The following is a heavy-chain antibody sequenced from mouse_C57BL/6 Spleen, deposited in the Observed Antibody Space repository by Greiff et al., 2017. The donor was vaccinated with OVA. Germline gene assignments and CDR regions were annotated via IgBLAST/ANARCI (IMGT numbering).Heavy chain of an antibody. CDR3: ASAGYYSKCEGDFDY. Sequence: DVKLQEPGAELVRPGASVKLSCTASGYNFKDDYMHWVKQRPEQGLEWIGWIDPVDGDTEYASKFQGKATITADTSSDTTYLQLRSLTSEDTAVEYCASAGYYSKCEGDFDYWGQGTTLTVSS. D-gene: IGHD2-5*01. V-gene: IGHV14-4*01. J-gene: IGHJ2*01. CDR2: IDPVDGDT. CDR1: GYNFKDDY.